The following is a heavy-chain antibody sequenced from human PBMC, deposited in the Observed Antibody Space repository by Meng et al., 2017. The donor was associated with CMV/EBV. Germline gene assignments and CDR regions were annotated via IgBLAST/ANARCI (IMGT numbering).Heavy chain of an antibody. CDR1: GGSFCGYY. Sequence: SQTLSLTCAVYGGSFCGYYWSWIRQPPGKGLEWIGEINHSGSTNYNPSLKSRVTISVDTSKNQFSLKLSSVTAADTAVYYCARTLAARLNWFDPWGQGTLVTVSS. D-gene: IGHD6-6*01. J-gene: IGHJ5*02. CDR2: INHSGST. CDR3: ARTLAARLNWFDP. V-gene: IGHV4-34*01.